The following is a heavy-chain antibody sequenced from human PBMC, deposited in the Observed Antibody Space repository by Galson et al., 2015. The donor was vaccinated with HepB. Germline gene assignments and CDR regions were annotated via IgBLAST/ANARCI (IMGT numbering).Heavy chain of an antibody. J-gene: IGHJ4*02. CDR3: ANELRIGHSAYDAFDN. V-gene: IGHV3-30-3*02. D-gene: IGHD5-12*01. CDR2: ISYDGSNK. Sequence: SLRLSCAASGFTFGSYGMHWVRQSPGKGLEWVSLISYDGSNKDYADSVRGRFTISRDNYKNTLSLQMNSLRTEDTAVYHCANELRIGHSAYDAFDNWGQGILVTVSS. CDR1: GFTFGSYG.